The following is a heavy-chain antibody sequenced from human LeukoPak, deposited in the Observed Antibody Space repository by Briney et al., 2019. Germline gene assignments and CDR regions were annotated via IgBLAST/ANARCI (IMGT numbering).Heavy chain of an antibody. CDR2: INPNSGGT. CDR3: ARARTPYYYDSSGYYYRGWFDP. J-gene: IGHJ5*02. Sequence: ASVKVSCKASGYTFTDFYIHWVRQAPGQGLEWMGRINPNSGGTNYAQKFQGRVTMTRDTSISTAYMELSRLRSYDTAVYYCARARTPYYYDSSGYYYRGWFDPWGQGTLVTVSS. CDR1: GYTFTDFY. D-gene: IGHD3-22*01. V-gene: IGHV1-2*06.